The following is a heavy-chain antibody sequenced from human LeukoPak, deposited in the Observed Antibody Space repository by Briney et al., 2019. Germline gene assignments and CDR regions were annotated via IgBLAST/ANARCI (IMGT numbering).Heavy chain of an antibody. D-gene: IGHD3-10*01. CDR3: SITMVRGDRRGWFDP. CDR1: GGSISSGDYY. V-gene: IGHV4-30-4*08. J-gene: IGHJ5*02. Sequence: SQTLSLTCTVSGGSISSGDYYWSWIRQPPGKGLEWIGYIYYSGSTYYNPSLKSRVTISVDTSKNQFSLKLSSVTAADTAVYYCSITMVRGDRRGWFDPWGQGTLVTVSS. CDR2: IYYSGST.